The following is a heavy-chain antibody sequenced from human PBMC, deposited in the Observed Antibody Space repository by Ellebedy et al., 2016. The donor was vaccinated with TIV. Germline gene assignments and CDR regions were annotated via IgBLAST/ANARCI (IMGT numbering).Heavy chain of an antibody. CDR1: GFTFSMYW. Sequence: PGGSLRLSCAASGFTFSMYWMTWVRQAPGKGLEWVANIKQDGSEKYYVDSVKGRFTVSRDNAKNSLYLQMNSLRAEDTALFYCAREFPLAWLLDYWYFDLWGRGTLVTVSS. CDR2: IKQDGSEK. D-gene: IGHD3-9*01. V-gene: IGHV3-7*01. J-gene: IGHJ2*01. CDR3: AREFPLAWLLDYWYFDL.